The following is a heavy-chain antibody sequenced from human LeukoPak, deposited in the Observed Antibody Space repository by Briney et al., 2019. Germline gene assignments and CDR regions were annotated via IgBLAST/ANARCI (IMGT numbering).Heavy chain of an antibody. Sequence: GGSPRLSCAASGFTFSSYAMPWVRQAPGKGLGWVAVISCDGSNKYYADSVKGRFTISRDNSKNTLYLQMNTLRAEDTAVYYCASLPAAVAGDYWGQGTVITVSS. V-gene: IGHV3-30-3*01. D-gene: IGHD6-19*01. CDR1: GFTFSSYA. CDR3: ASLPAAVAGDY. CDR2: ISCDGSNK. J-gene: IGHJ4*02.